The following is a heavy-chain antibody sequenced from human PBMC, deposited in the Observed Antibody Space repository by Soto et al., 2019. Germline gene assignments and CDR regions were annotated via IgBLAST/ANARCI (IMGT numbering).Heavy chain of an antibody. V-gene: IGHV3-9*01. D-gene: IGHD3-3*01. CDR1: GFTFDDYA. J-gene: IGHJ5*02. CDR3: AKSITIFGVDNWFDP. Sequence: GGSLRLSCAASGFTFDDYAMHWVRQAPGKGLEWVSGISWNSGSIGYADSVKGRFTISRDNAKNSLYLQMNSLRAEDTALYYCAKSITIFGVDNWFDPWGQGTLVTVSS. CDR2: ISWNSGSI.